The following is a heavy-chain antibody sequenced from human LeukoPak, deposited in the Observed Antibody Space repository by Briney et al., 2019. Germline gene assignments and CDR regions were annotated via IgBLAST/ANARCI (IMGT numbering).Heavy chain of an antibody. D-gene: IGHD6-13*01. CDR3: ARGRGSWYSPYYYYYMDV. CDR2: IYPSGNT. V-gene: IGHV4-4*07. Sequence: SETLSLTCSVSGGSFSNHFWSWVRQPAGKGLEWIGRIYPSGNTNYNPSLKSRVTISVDTSKNQFSLKLSPVTAADTAVYYCARGRGSWYSPYYYYYMDVWGKGTTVTVSS. J-gene: IGHJ6*03. CDR1: GGSFSNHF.